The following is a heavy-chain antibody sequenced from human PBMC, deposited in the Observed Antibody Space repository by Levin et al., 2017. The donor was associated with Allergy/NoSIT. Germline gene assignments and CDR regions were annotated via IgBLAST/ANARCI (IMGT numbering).Heavy chain of an antibody. CDR2: IYPGDSDA. CDR3: ASHRMVAIRYDAFDI. V-gene: IGHV5-51*01. J-gene: IGHJ3*02. D-gene: IGHD2-15*01. Sequence: GESLKISCKGSGYNFASHWIGWVRQMPGKGLEWMGIIYPGDSDARYSPSFQGQVTISVDKSISTAYLQWSSLQASDTAMYYCASHRMVAIRYDAFDIWGQGTMVTVSS. CDR1: GYNFASHW.